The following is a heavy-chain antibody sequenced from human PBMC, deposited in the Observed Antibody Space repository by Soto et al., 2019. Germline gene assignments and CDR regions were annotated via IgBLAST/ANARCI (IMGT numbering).Heavy chain of an antibody. CDR1: GGSISSGDYY. CDR3: AREDHDYSNYNWFDP. Sequence: SETLSLTCTVSGGSISSGDYYWSWIRQPPGKGQEWIGYIYYSGSNYYNPSLKSRVTISVYTSKNQFALKLCSVTAAYTAVYYCAREDHDYSNYNWFDPWGQGTLVTVSS. V-gene: IGHV4-30-4*01. J-gene: IGHJ5*02. CDR2: IYYSGSN. D-gene: IGHD4-4*01.